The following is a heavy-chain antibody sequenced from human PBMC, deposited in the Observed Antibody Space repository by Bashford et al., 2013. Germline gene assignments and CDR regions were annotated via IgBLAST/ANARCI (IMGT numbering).Heavy chain of an antibody. CDR2: LYTTGST. J-gene: IGHJ5*02. CDR1: GGSISSGSYY. V-gene: IGHV4-61*09. D-gene: IGHD4-17*01. CDR3: ARLSSGPYGDPLQP. Sequence: SETLSLTCTVSGGSISSGSYYWNWIRQPAGKGLEWIGHLYTTGSTKYNPSLKSRVTISVDTSKNQFSLTLNSVTAADTAVYYCARLSSGPYGDPLQPWGQGTLVTVSS.